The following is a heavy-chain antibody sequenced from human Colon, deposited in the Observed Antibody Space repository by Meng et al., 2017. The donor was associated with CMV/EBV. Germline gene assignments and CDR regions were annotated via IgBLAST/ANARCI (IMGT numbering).Heavy chain of an antibody. J-gene: IGHJ4*02. V-gene: IGHV3-11*04. CDR2: ISSSGSTI. Sequence: GESLKISCAASGFTFSDYYMSWIRQAPGKGLEWVSYISSSGSTIYYADSVKGRFTISRDNAKNSLYLQMNSLRAEDTAVCYCARLEMATIEDYWGQGTLVTVSS. CDR3: ARLEMATIEDY. D-gene: IGHD5-24*01. CDR1: GFTFSDYY.